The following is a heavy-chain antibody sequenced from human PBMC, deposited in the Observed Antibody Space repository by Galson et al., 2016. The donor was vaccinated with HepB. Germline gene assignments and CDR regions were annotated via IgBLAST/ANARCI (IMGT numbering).Heavy chain of an antibody. CDR3: ARFDSSWYFDY. J-gene: IGHJ4*02. D-gene: IGHD6-13*01. CDR2: ITCYDGNT. V-gene: IGHV1-18*01. Sequence: SVKVSCKASGYSFTNYGINWVRQAPGQGLEWMGWITCYDGNTRYAQKVQGRVTMTTDTSTSTAYMELKSLRSDDTAVYYWARFDSSWYFDYWGQGTLVTVSS. CDR1: GYSFTNYG.